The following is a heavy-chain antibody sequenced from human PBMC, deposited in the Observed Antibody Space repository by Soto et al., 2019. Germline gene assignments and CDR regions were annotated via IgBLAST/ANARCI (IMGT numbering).Heavy chain of an antibody. CDR1: GYPFTHYG. CDR3: VRDQSFDRNYCYGIDV. Sequence: ASVKVSCKTSGYPFTHYGIGWVRQAPGQGLEWLGWISPFNQNTYYAQSLLGRVTLTTGTSTSTVYMELRSLRSDDSALYYCVRDQSFDRNYCYGIDVWGQGTTVTVSS. V-gene: IGHV1-18*01. D-gene: IGHD3-10*01. CDR2: ISPFNQNT. J-gene: IGHJ6*02.